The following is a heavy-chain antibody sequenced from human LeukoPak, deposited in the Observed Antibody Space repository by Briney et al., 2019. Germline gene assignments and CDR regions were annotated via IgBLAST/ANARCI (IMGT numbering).Heavy chain of an antibody. CDR2: ISSSSSYI. CDR1: GFTFSSYS. CDR3: ARVSLEWLRLRRAFDI. Sequence: GGSLRPSCAASGFTFSSYSMNWVRQAPGKGLEWVSSISSSSSYIYYADSVKGRFTISRDNAKNSLYLQMNSLRAEDTAVYYCARVSLEWLRLRRAFDIWGQGTMVTVSS. D-gene: IGHD5-12*01. J-gene: IGHJ3*02. V-gene: IGHV3-21*01.